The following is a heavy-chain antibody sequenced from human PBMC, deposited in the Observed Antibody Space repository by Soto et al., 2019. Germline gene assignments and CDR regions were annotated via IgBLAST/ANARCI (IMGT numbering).Heavy chain of an antibody. D-gene: IGHD3-16*01. CDR3: ARGASTWFGP. CDR2: ISGGGGST. J-gene: IGHJ5*02. CDR1: GFTFGSYW. Sequence: GGSLRLSCAASGFTFGSYWMHWVRQTPGKGLVWVSRISGGGGSTSYAGSVKGRFTVSRDNAMNTMFLQMNSLGAEDTAVYYCARGASTWFGPWGQGTLVTVSS. V-gene: IGHV3-74*01.